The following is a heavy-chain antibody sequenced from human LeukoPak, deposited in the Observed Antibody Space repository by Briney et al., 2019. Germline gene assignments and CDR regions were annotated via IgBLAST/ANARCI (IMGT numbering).Heavy chain of an antibody. CDR3: ARGREDYYEGSGYYAPFDH. CDR2: TYYRGTT. J-gene: IGHJ4*02. CDR1: GASISSTSYY. D-gene: IGHD3-22*01. V-gene: IGHV4-39*07. Sequence: SETLSLTCTVSGASISSTSYYWGWIRQPPGKGLEWIGSTYYRGTTYYNPSLKSRVTISVDTSKNQFSLKLTSVTAADTAIYYCARGREDYYEGSGYYAPFDHWGQGIVVTVSS.